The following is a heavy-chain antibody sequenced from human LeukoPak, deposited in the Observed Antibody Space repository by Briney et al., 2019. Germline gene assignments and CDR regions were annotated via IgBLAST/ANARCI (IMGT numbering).Heavy chain of an antibody. J-gene: IGHJ4*02. CDR3: ATDTLYNENYEDY. CDR1: GFTFRNYW. D-gene: IGHD1-7*01. V-gene: IGHV3-7*01. CDR2: INEDGREK. Sequence: PGGSLRLSCAASGFTFRNYWMNWVRQAPGKGLEWVANINEDGREKHYVDSVKGRFTVFRDNAEYLVSLQMNSLRAEDTAVYYCATDTLYNENYEDYWGQGTLSPSPQ.